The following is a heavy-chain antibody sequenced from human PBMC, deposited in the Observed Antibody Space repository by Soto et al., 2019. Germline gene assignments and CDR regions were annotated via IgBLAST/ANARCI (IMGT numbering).Heavy chain of an antibody. CDR3: ARESWYYDSSGYYPCFDY. Sequence: PSETLSLTCAVYGGSFSGYYWSWIRQPPGKGLEWIGEINHSGSTNYNPSLKSRVTISVDTSKNQFSLKLSSVTAADTAVYYCARESWYYDSSGYYPCFDYWGQGTLVTVSS. J-gene: IGHJ4*02. CDR2: INHSGST. CDR1: GGSFSGYY. V-gene: IGHV4-34*01. D-gene: IGHD3-22*01.